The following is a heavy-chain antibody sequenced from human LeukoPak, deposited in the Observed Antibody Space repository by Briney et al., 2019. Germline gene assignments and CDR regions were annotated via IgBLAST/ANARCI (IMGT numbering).Heavy chain of an antibody. CDR2: IYSTGNT. CDR1: GFTVSSNH. J-gene: IGHJ4*02. D-gene: IGHD3-16*02. Sequence: GGSLRLSCAASGFTVSSNHINWVRQAPGKGLEWVSVIYSTGNTYYSDSVKGRFTISRDKSSNTVLLQMNSLRAEDTAVYYCALGSVNRYYFDYWGQGILVTVSS. CDR3: ALGSVNRYYFDY. V-gene: IGHV3-53*01.